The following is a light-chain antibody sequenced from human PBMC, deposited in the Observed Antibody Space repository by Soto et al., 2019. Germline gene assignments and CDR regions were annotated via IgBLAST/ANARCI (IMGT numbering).Light chain of an antibody. CDR1: NNY. Sequence: NNYVSWYQQLPGTAPKLLIYDNNKRPSGIPDRFSGSKSGTSATLGITGLQTGDEADYYCGTWDSSLSAGYVFGTGTKV. CDR2: DNN. J-gene: IGLJ1*01. V-gene: IGLV1-51*01. CDR3: GTWDSSLSAGYV.